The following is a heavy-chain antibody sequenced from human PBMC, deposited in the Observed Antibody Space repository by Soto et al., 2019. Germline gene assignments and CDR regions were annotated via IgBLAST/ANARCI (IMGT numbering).Heavy chain of an antibody. Sequence: GSLRLSCAASGFTFSSYGMHWARQAPGKGLEWVAVISYDGSNKYYADSVKGRFTISRDNSKNTLYLQMNSLRAEDTAVYYCAKSLGELPYYYYGMDVWGQGTTVTV. V-gene: IGHV3-30*18. J-gene: IGHJ6*02. CDR1: GFTFSSYG. CDR3: AKSLGELPYYYYGMDV. D-gene: IGHD3-10*01. CDR2: ISYDGSNK.